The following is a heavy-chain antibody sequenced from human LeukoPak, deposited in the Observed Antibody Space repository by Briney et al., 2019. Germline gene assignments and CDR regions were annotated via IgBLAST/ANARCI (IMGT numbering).Heavy chain of an antibody. Sequence: GGSLRLSCAASGFTFSNYWMSWVRQAPGKGLEWVATIKRDGSEKYYVDSVKGRFTISRDNAKNSLYLQMSSLRAEDTAVYYCARDPSRGYTYGYGDYWGQGILVTVSS. J-gene: IGHJ4*02. V-gene: IGHV3-7*01. CDR2: IKRDGSEK. D-gene: IGHD5-18*01. CDR3: ARDPSRGYTYGYGDY. CDR1: GFTFSNYW.